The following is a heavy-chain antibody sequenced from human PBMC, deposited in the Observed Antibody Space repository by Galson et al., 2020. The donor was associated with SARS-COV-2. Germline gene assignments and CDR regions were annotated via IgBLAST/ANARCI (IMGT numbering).Heavy chain of an antibody. V-gene: IGHV4-39*01. J-gene: IGHJ4*02. D-gene: IGHD3-10*01. Sequence: SQTLSLTCTVSGASVRGGTDYWGWIRQPPGKGLEWIGSIYYNGYTYFSPTLRSRVSISVDASKNQFSLKLTSVTAADTAVYYCVRPYYYNSGRSQYYFDSWGQGSLVTVSS. CDR1: GASVRGGTDY. CDR2: IYYNGYT. CDR3: VRPYYYNSGRSQYYFDS.